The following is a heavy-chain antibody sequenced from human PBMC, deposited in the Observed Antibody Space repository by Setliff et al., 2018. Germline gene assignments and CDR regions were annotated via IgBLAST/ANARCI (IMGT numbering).Heavy chain of an antibody. CDR2: ISSSNSGM. V-gene: IGHV3-48*01. CDR3: ARVGVFGGGYFDF. Sequence: GGSLRLSCAASGFTFSSYSMNWVRQAPGKGLEWISYISSSNSGMYYADSVKGRFTISRDNAKNSLYLQMDSLRAEDTAVYYCARVGVFGGGYFDFWGQGTLVTVSS. CDR1: GFTFSSYS. D-gene: IGHD3-16*01. J-gene: IGHJ4*02.